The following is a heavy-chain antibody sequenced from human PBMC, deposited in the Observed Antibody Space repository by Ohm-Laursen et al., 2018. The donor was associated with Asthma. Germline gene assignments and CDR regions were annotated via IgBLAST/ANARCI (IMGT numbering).Heavy chain of an antibody. CDR1: GFTFSSYA. CDR3: AKAGTSVYFVMDV. CDR2: ISYDGSNK. J-gene: IGHJ6*02. Sequence: SLRLSCTASGFTFSSYAMHWVRQAPGKGLEWVAVISYDGSNKYYADSVKGRCTISRDNSMDTLYLQMNSLRAEDTAVYYCAKAGTSVYFVMDVWGQGTTVTVSS. V-gene: IGHV3-30*04. D-gene: IGHD1-7*01.